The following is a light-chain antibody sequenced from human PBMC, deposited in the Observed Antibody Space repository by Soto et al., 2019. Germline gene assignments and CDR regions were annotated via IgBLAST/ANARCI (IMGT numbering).Light chain of an antibody. CDR1: QSDTNN. CDR3: QQYGSSEII. Sequence: ILMTLSPANVSDSPRERPTLSCRASQSDTNNLAWYKQKPGRPPRLLIYCASTRDTGVPDRFSGSGSGTDFTLTISSLEPEDLAVFFCQQYGSSEIIFGQGTRLEIK. CDR2: CAS. V-gene: IGKV3-15*01. J-gene: IGKJ5*01.